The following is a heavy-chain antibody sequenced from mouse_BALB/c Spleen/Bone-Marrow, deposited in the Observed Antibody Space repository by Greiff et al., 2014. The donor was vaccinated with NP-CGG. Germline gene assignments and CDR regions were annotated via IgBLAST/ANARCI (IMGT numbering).Heavy chain of an antibody. J-gene: IGHJ3*01. Sequence: LQESGPELVKPGALVKISCKASGYTFTSYDINWVKQRPGQGLEWIGWIYPGDGSTKYNEKFKGKATLTADKSSSTAYMRVSSLTSENSAVYFCAMTARGGFAYWGQGTLVTVSA. CDR1: GYTFTSYD. V-gene: IGHV1S33*01. D-gene: IGHD3-2*01. CDR3: AMTARGGFAY. CDR2: IYPGDGST.